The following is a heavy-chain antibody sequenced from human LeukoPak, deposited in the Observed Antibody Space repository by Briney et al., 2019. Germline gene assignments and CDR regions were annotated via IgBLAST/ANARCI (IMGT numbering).Heavy chain of an antibody. Sequence: ASVKVSCKSSGYTFTSHDINWVRQAPGQGLEWMGWMNPDSGSTGYAQKFQGRVTMTRNTSISTAYMELSSLRSEDTAVYYCARSDSYTWFDPWGQGTLVTVSS. D-gene: IGHD2-15*01. CDR3: ARSDSYTWFDP. J-gene: IGHJ5*02. CDR1: GYTFTSHD. CDR2: MNPDSGST. V-gene: IGHV1-8*01.